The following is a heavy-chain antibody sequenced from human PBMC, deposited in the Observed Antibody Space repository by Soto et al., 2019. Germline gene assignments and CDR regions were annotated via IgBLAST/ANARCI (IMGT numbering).Heavy chain of an antibody. Sequence: ASVKVSCKASGYTFTSYGISWVRQAPGQGLEWMGWISAYNGNTNYAQKLQGRVTMTTDTSTSTAYMELRSLRSDDTAVYYCARDKTYRMYYDFWSGPSGYGMDVWGQGTTVTVSS. D-gene: IGHD3-3*01. J-gene: IGHJ6*02. CDR3: ARDKTYRMYYDFWSGPSGYGMDV. CDR2: ISAYNGNT. CDR1: GYTFTSYG. V-gene: IGHV1-18*01.